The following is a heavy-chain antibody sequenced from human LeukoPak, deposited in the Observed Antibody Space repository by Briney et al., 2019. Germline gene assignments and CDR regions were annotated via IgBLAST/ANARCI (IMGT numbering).Heavy chain of an antibody. V-gene: IGHV1-2*02. CDR2: INPNSGGT. J-gene: IGHJ4*02. Sequence: GASVKVSCKASGGTFSSYAISWVRQAPGQGLEWMGWINPNSGGTNYAQTFQGRVTMTRDTSITTAYMELSSLRSDDTAVYYCARLRDSSSYYFDYWGQGTLVTVSS. CDR1: GGTFSSYA. CDR3: ARLRDSSSYYFDY.